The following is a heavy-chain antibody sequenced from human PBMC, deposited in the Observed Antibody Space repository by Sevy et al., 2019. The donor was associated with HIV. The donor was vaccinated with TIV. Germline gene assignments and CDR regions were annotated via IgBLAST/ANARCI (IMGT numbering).Heavy chain of an antibody. CDR1: GFTFTLYS. D-gene: IGHD1-1*01. CDR2: ISFDGSNK. V-gene: IGHV3-30-3*01. CDR3: ALERLSSDVAEYFQN. Sequence: GGSLRLSCAASGFTFTLYSMHWVRQAPGKGLEWVATISFDGSNKHYADSVKGRFTISRDNSQNSLYLQMNSLRTEDTAVYYCALERLSSDVAEYFQNWGQGTLLTVSS. J-gene: IGHJ1*01.